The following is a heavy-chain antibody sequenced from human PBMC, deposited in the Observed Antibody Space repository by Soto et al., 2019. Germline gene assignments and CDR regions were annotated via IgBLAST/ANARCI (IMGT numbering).Heavy chain of an antibody. CDR2: ISGSGGST. D-gene: IGHD2-2*01. V-gene: IGHV3-23*01. J-gene: IGHJ6*03. Sequence: PGGSLRLSCAASGFTFSSYAMSWVRQAPGKGLEWVSAISGSGGSTYYADSVKGRFTISRDNSKNTLYLQMNSLRAEDTAVYYCATASKYCSSTSCYNYYYMDVWGKGTTVTVSS. CDR1: GFTFSSYA. CDR3: ATASKYCSSTSCYNYYYMDV.